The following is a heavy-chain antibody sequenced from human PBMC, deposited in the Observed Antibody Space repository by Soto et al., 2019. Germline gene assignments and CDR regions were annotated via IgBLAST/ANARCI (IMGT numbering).Heavy chain of an antibody. CDR3: ARDRSPGFWSGYYSSWFDP. V-gene: IGHV1-69*04. CDR1: GGTFSSYT. J-gene: IGHJ5*02. Sequence: SVKVSCKASGGTFSSYTISWVRQAPGQGLEWMGRIIPILGIANYAQKFQGRVTITADKSTSTAYMELSSLRSEDTAVYYCARDRSPGFWSGYYSSWFDPWGQGTLVTVSS. CDR2: IIPILGIA. D-gene: IGHD3-3*01.